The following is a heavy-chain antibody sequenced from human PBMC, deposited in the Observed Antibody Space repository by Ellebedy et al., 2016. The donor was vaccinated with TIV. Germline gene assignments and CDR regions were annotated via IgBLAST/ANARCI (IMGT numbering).Heavy chain of an antibody. CDR3: ARDRGVGGAFDV. J-gene: IGHJ3*01. CDR2: FGISGDTT. V-gene: IGHV3-23*01. D-gene: IGHD2-8*02. CDR1: GFTFSNYG. Sequence: GESLKISCAASGFTFSNYGMTWVRQAPGKGLEWVSGFGISGDTTYYADSVKGRFTISRDNSKNTLYLQMNSLRPEDTAIYYCARDRGVGGAFDVWGRGTMVSVSS.